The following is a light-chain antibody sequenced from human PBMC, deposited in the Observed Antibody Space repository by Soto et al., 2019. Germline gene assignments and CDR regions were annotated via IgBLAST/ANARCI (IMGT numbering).Light chain of an antibody. CDR1: QSVGRY. J-gene: IGKJ1*01. Sequence: EIVLTQSPATLSLSPGERGTLSFMASQSVGRYLAWYQHKPGQAPLLLIYDTSNRAPGTPGRFGGRGSGTDFNFTISSLDPEDLAVYDCVQRSVWPWTVGQGTKVEV. CDR2: DTS. V-gene: IGKV3-11*01. CDR3: VQRSVWPWT.